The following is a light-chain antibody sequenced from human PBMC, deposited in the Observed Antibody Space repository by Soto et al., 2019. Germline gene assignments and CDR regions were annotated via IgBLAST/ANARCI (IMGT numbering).Light chain of an antibody. V-gene: IGKV1-5*01. CDR1: ESIRTW. J-gene: IGKJ1*01. CDR2: DAC. Sequence: DIQMTQSSTTLSASLGDRVTITCRASESIRTWLSWYQHKPGKAPKFLIYDACSLQSGVPSRFSGSGSGTEFALTISSLQPDDFATYYCQQYNTYSWTFGPGTKVDIK. CDR3: QQYNTYSWT.